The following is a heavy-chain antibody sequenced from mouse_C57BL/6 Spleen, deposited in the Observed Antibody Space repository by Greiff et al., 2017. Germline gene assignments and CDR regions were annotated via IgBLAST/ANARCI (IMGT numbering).Heavy chain of an antibody. CDR1: GYSFTSYY. D-gene: IGHD4-1*01. CDR3: ARTHWYFDD. J-gene: IGHJ2*01. V-gene: IGHV1-66*01. CDR2: IYPGSGNT. Sequence: VQLQQSGPELVKPGASVKISCKASGYSFTSYYIHWVKQRPGQGLEWIGWIYPGSGNTKYNEKFKGKATLTADTSSSPAYMQLSSLTSEDSAVYYCARTHWYFDDWGQGTTLTVSS.